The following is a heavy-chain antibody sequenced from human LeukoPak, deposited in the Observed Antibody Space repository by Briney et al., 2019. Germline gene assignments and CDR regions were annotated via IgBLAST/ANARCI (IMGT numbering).Heavy chain of an antibody. CDR2: INHSGST. CDR3: ARRRVSRYFDY. D-gene: IGHD3-10*01. CDR1: GGPFSGYY. V-gene: IGHV4-34*01. Sequence: PSETLSLTCAVYGGPFSGYYWSWIRQPPGKGLEWIGEINHSGSTNYNPSLKSRVTISVDTSKNQFSLKLSSVTAADTAVYYCARRRVSRYFDYWGQGTLVTVSS. J-gene: IGHJ4*02.